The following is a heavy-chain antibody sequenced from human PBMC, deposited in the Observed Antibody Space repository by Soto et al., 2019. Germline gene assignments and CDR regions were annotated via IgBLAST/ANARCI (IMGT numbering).Heavy chain of an antibody. D-gene: IGHD3-16*02. CDR2: ISSSGSTI. CDR1: GFTFSDYY. J-gene: IGHJ4*02. V-gene: IGHV3-11*04. Sequence: GGSLRLSCAASGFTFSDYYMSWIRQAPGKGLEWVSYISSSGSTIYYADSVKGRFTISRDNAKNTLYLQMNSLRAEDTAVYYCAKALGELSPESYDYWGQGTLVTVSS. CDR3: AKALGELSPESYDY.